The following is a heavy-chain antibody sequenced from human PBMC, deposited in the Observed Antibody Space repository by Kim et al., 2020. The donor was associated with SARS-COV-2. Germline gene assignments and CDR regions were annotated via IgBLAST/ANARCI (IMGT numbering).Heavy chain of an antibody. D-gene: IGHD6-13*01. V-gene: IGHV3-66*01. Sequence: VKGRFTISRDNSKNTLYLQMNSLRAEDTAVYYCARESSSSRRAIDNWFDPWGQGTLVTVSS. CDR3: ARESSSSRRAIDNWFDP. J-gene: IGHJ5*02.